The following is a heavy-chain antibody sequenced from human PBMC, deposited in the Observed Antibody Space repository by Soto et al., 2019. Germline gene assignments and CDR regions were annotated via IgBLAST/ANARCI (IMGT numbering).Heavy chain of an antibody. D-gene: IGHD2-15*01. J-gene: IGHJ6*02. CDR1: GFTFSSYG. CDR3: ARDGYGGGDYGMDV. Sequence: GGSLRLSCAASGFTFSSYGMHWVRQAPGKGLEWVAVIWYDGSNKYYADSVKGRFTISRDNSKNTLYLQMNSLRAEDTAVYYCARDGYGGGDYGMDVWGQGTTVTVSS. V-gene: IGHV3-33*01. CDR2: IWYDGSNK.